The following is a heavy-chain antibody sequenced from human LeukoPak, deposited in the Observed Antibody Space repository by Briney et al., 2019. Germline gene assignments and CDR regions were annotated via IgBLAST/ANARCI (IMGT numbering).Heavy chain of an antibody. CDR2: INPNSGGT. CDR1: GYTFTGYY. V-gene: IGHV1-2*02. Sequence: ASVKVSCEASGYTFTGYYMHWVRQAPGQGLEWMGWINPNSGGTNYAQKFQGRVTMTRDTSISTAYMELSRLRSDDTAVYYCARGGIVVVPAASDYYYYMDVWGKGTTVTVSS. CDR3: ARGGIVVVPAASDYYYYMDV. J-gene: IGHJ6*03. D-gene: IGHD2-2*01.